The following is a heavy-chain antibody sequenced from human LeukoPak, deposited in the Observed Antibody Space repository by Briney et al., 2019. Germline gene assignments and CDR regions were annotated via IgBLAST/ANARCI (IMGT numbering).Heavy chain of an antibody. CDR1: GFTFSSHG. V-gene: IGHV3-30*18. D-gene: IGHD5-12*01. J-gene: IGHJ4*02. Sequence: GGSLRLSCGASGFTFSSHGMHWVRQAPGKGLEWVAIVSDDGSTTYYADSVKGRFTISRDDSKDTLYLQMNSLRAEDTALYYCAKQKRAWSGYDPYDCWGQGTLVTVSS. CDR2: VSDDGSTT. CDR3: AKQKRAWSGYDPYDC.